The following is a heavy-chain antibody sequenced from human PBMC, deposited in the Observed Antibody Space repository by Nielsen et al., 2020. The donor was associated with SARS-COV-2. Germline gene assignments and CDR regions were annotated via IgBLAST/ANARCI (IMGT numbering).Heavy chain of an antibody. V-gene: IGHV4-30-4*01. Sequence: SETLSLTCTVSGASVSSGDYYWSWVRQPPGKGLEWIGFIYYSGYSRYDPSLKSRLTLSVDTSRNQLSLRLSSVTAADSAVYFCAARDYYGSTAVAFWGQGTLVTVSS. CDR3: AARDYYGSTAVAF. J-gene: IGHJ4*02. CDR2: IYYSGYS. CDR1: GASVSSGDYY. D-gene: IGHD3-10*01.